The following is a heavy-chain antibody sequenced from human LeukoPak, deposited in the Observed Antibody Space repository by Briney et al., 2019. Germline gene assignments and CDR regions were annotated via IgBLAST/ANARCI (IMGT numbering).Heavy chain of an antibody. J-gene: IGHJ5*02. V-gene: IGHV1-69*05. D-gene: IGHD2-2*01. Sequence: SVKVSCKASGGTFSSYAISWVRQAPGQGLEWMGRIIPIFGTANYAQKFQGRVTITTDESTSAAYMELSSLGSEDTAVYYCARDLAPGLTVPAAMAVPQPFDPWGQGTLVTVSS. CDR2: IIPIFGTA. CDR3: ARDLAPGLTVPAAMAVPQPFDP. CDR1: GGTFSSYA.